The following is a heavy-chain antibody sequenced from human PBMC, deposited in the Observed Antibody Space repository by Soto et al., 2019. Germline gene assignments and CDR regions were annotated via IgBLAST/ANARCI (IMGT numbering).Heavy chain of an antibody. V-gene: IGHV1-18*01. CDR1: GYTFTSYG. D-gene: IGHD6-13*01. J-gene: IGHJ6*02. CDR3: ARAPRYSSSWSLPTYYYYYGMDV. Sequence: GASVKVSCKASGYTFTSYGISWVRQAPGQGLEWMGWISAYNGNTNYAQKLQGRVTMTTDTSTSTAYMELRSLRSDDTAVYYCARAPRYSSSWSLPTYYYYYGMDVWGQGTTVTVSS. CDR2: ISAYNGNT.